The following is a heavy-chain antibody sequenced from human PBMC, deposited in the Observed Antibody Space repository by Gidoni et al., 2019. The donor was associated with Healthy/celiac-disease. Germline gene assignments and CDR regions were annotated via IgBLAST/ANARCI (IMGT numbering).Heavy chain of an antibody. J-gene: IGHJ4*02. CDR3: ARDRYSGYDWGGFDY. CDR2: IIPIFGTA. V-gene: IGHV1-69*01. D-gene: IGHD5-12*01. Sequence: QVQLVQSGAEVTKPGSFSSYAISWVRQAPGQGLEWMGGIIPIFGTANYAQKFQGRVTSTADESTSTAYMELSSLRSEDTAVYYCARDRYSGYDWGGFDYWGQGTLVTVSS. CDR1: SSYA.